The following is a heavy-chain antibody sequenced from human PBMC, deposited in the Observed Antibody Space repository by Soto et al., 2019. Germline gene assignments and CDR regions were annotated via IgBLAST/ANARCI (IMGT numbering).Heavy chain of an antibody. CDR3: AKDRGDWGYAFDI. D-gene: IGHD2-21*02. V-gene: IGHV3-23*01. CDR1: GFTFSNYA. CDR2: ISGGGGTT. Sequence: GGSLRLSCAVSGFTFSNYAIIFFRHAPWTGLEWVSAISGGGGTTYYVDSVKGRFTMSRDNSKNTLYLQMNALRAEDTAVYYCAKDRGDWGYAFDIWGQGTMVTVS. J-gene: IGHJ3*02.